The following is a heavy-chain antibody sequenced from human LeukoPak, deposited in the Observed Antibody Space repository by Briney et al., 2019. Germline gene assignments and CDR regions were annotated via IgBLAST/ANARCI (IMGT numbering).Heavy chain of an antibody. V-gene: IGHV4-34*01. CDR3: ARLTGTRDDAFDI. CDR1: GGSFSGYY. CDR2: INHSGST. Sequence: KPSETLSLTCAVYGGSFSGYYWSWIRRPPGKGLEWTGEINHSGSTNYNPSLKSRVTISVDTSKNQFSLKLSSVTAADAAVYYCARLTGTRDDAFDIWGQGTMVTVSS. J-gene: IGHJ3*02. D-gene: IGHD1-7*01.